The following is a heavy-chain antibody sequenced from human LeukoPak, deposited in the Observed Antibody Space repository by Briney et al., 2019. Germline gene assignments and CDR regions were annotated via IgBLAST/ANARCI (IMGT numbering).Heavy chain of an antibody. J-gene: IGHJ4*02. D-gene: IGHD6-13*01. CDR3: AKALGSSTSRYYLEY. CDR1: GFTFSTYA. V-gene: IGHV3-23*01. Sequence: GGSLRLSCAASGFTFSTYAMSWVRQAPGKGLEWVSGICGGGDSTYYADSVKGRFTISRDNSKNTLYLQMNSLRAEDTAVYHCAKALGSSTSRYYLEYWGQGTLVTVSS. CDR2: ICGGGDST.